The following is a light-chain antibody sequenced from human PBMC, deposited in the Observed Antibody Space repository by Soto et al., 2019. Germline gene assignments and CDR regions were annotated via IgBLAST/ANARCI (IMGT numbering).Light chain of an antibody. CDR3: ISYTSDDVRYV. Sequence: QFALTQPASVSGTPGQSITISCTGSNSDVGIYDFVSWYQHHPGRAPKLIVSEVRHRPPAVSNRFSGSKSGNTASLTISGLQSEDEADYYCISYTSDDVRYVFGTGTKVTVL. CDR2: EVR. J-gene: IGLJ1*01. V-gene: IGLV2-14*01. CDR1: NSDVGIYDF.